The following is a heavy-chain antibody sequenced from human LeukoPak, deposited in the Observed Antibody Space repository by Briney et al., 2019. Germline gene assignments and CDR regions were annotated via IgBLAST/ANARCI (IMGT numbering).Heavy chain of an antibody. Sequence: TGGSLRLSCAASGFTFGSYGMHWVRQAPGKGLEWVAVISYDGSNKYYADSVKGRFTISRDNSKNTLYLQMNSLRAEDTAVYYCAKDVGYDYGYYFDYWGQGTLVTVSS. D-gene: IGHD5-12*01. CDR3: AKDVGYDYGYYFDY. V-gene: IGHV3-30*18. J-gene: IGHJ4*02. CDR2: ISYDGSNK. CDR1: GFTFGSYG.